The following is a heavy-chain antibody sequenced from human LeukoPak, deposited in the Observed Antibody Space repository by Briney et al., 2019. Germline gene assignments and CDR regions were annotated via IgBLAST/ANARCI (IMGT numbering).Heavy chain of an antibody. D-gene: IGHD2-15*01. V-gene: IGHV3-7*01. CDR1: GGSISNYY. J-gene: IGHJ4*02. Sequence: ETLSLTCTVSGGSISNYYWSWVRQAPGKGLEWVANIKQDGSEKYYVDSVKGRFTISRDNAKNSLYLQMNSLRAEDTAVYYCARDLYGDLSSSSRHGYCSGGSCYSTDFDYWGQGTLVTVSS. CDR2: IKQDGSEK. CDR3: ARDLYGDLSSSSRHGYCSGGSCYSTDFDY.